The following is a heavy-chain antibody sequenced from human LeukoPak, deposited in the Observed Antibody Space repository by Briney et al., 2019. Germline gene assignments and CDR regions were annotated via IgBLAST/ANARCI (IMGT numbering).Heavy chain of an antibody. CDR1: GFTLSSYA. V-gene: IGHV3-23*01. D-gene: IGHD3-22*01. CDR2: ISGSGDNT. Sequence: AGGSLRLSCAASGFTLSSYAMSWVRQAPGKGLEWVSGISGSGDNTYYVDSVKGRFTISRDNSKNTLYVQVNSLGTEDTAAYYCAKGSYYDSSGSFYFDYWGQGTLVTVSS. CDR3: AKGSYYDSSGSFYFDY. J-gene: IGHJ4*02.